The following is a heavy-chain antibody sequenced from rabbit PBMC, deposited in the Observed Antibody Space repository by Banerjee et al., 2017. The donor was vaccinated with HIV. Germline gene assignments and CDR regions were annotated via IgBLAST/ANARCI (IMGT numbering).Heavy chain of an antibody. V-gene: IGHV1S45*01. Sequence: QEQLGESGGDLVKPGASLTLTCTASGFTISSYVMCWVRQAPGKGLEWIGCIDIGSSGSTWYASWAKGRFTISKTSSTTVTLQMTSLTAADTATYLCARFDVGNNYYTLWGPGTLVTVS. D-gene: IGHD8-1*01. J-gene: IGHJ6*01. CDR3: ARFDVGNNYYTL. CDR2: IDIGSSGST. CDR1: GFTISSYV.